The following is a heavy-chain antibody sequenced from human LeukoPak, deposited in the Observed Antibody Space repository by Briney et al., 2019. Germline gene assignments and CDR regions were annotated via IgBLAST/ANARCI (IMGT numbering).Heavy chain of an antibody. CDR1: GGSISSYF. CDR2: IYHTGST. V-gene: IGHV4-59*08. D-gene: IGHD1-26*01. CDR3: ARRGGGSHFDY. J-gene: IGHJ4*02. Sequence: SETLSLTCTVSGGSISSYFWSWIRQPPGKGLEWIGYIYHTGSTDYNPSLKSRVTISVDTSKNQFSLKLSSVTAADTAVYYCARRGGGSHFDYWGQGTLVTVSS.